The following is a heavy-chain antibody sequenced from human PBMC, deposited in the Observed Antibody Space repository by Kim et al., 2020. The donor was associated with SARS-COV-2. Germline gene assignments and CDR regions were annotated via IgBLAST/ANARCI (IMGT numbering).Heavy chain of an antibody. CDR3: ARDRYYYDSSGYYWDYYYYYGMYV. V-gene: IGHV3-21*01. CDR2: ISSSSSYI. J-gene: IGHJ6*02. CDR1: GFTFSSYS. D-gene: IGHD3-22*01. Sequence: GGSLRLSCAGSGFTFSSYSMNWVRQAPGKGLEWVSSISSSSSYIYYADSVKGRFTISRDNAKNSLYLQMNSLRAEDTAVYYCARDRYYYDSSGYYWDYYYYYGMYVWGQGTTVTVSS.